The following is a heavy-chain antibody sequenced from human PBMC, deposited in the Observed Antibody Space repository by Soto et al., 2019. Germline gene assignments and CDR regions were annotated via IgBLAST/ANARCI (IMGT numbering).Heavy chain of an antibody. J-gene: IGHJ4*02. CDR1: GFTFSNAW. D-gene: IGHD5-18*01. Sequence: GGSLRLSCAASGFTFSNAWMNWVRQAPGKGLEWVGRIKSKTDGGTTDYAAPVKGRFTISRDDSKNTLYLQMNSLKTEDTAVYYCTTVPPLITATYYFDYWGQGTLVTVSS. V-gene: IGHV3-15*07. CDR3: TTVPPLITATYYFDY. CDR2: IKSKTDGGTT.